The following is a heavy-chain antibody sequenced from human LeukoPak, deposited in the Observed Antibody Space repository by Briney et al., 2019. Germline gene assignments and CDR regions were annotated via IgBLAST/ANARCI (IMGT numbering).Heavy chain of an antibody. J-gene: IGHJ2*01. CDR2: ISSSGNTT. V-gene: IGHV3-48*03. CDR3: ARVVRDGYISWYFDL. D-gene: IGHD5-24*01. CDR1: GCIFSSHQ. Sequence: GGSLRHSRAAPGCIFSSHQMNWVRHAPGKGPEWVSYISSSGNTTYNADTVKGPFTIPRDNAKNSRHPQMNTPTAENTAVYYCARVVRDGYISWYFDLWGRSTLVTVSS.